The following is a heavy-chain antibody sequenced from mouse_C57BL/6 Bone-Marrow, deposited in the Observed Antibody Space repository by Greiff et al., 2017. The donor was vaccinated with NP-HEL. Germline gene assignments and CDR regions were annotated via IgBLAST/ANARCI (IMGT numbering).Heavy chain of an antibody. Sequence: QVQLQQSGAELARPGASVKLSCKASGYTFTSYGISWVKQRTGQGLEWIGEIYPRSGNTYYNEKFKGKATLTADKSSSTAYMELRSLTSEDSAVYFCARRWDSSYGYYAMDYWGQGTSVTVSS. CDR3: ARRWDSSYGYYAMDY. CDR1: GYTFTSYG. J-gene: IGHJ4*01. CDR2: IYPRSGNT. D-gene: IGHD1-1*01. V-gene: IGHV1-81*01.